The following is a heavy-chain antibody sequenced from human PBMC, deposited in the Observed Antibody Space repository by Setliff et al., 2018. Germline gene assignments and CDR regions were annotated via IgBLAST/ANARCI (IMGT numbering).Heavy chain of an antibody. Sequence: ASVKVSCKASGYTFTGYYMHWVRQAPGQGLEWMGWINPNSGGTNYAQKFQGRVTMTRDTSISTAYMELSRLRSDDTAVYYCAREGFYYDSSGSINHDAFDIWGQGTMVTVSS. CDR3: AREGFYYDSSGSINHDAFDI. D-gene: IGHD3-22*01. CDR1: GYTFTGYY. J-gene: IGHJ3*02. V-gene: IGHV1-2*02. CDR2: INPNSGGT.